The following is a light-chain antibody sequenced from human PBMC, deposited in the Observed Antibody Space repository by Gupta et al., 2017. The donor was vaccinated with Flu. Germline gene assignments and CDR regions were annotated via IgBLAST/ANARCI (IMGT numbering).Light chain of an antibody. CDR2: EVT. CDR3: SSYGGTGNLL. Sequence: SVTISCTGSSSDVGGYNYVSWYQQHPGKSPKLMIYEVTKRPSGVPDRFSGSKSGNTASLTVSGLQAEDEADYNCSSYGGTGNLLFGGGTKLTVL. V-gene: IGLV2-8*01. CDR1: SSDVGGYNY. J-gene: IGLJ3*02.